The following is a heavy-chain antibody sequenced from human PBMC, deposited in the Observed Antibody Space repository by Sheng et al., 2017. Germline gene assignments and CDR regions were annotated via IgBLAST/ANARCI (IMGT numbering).Heavy chain of an antibody. CDR3: ASGATNFDY. J-gene: IGHJ4*02. CDR2: IYYSGNT. V-gene: IGHV4-59*01. CDR1: GAPIRSYY. Sequence: QVQLQESGPGLVKPSETLSLTCNVSGAPIRSYYWTWIRQPPGKGLEWIGYIYYSGNTNYNPSLKSRVTISVDTSKNQFSLKLTSVTAADTAVYYCASGATNFDYWGQGALVTVSS. D-gene: IGHD5-12*01.